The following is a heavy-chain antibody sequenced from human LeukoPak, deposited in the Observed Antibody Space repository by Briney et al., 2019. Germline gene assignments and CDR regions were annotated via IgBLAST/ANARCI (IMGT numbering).Heavy chain of an antibody. V-gene: IGHV3-11*05. Sequence: GGSLRLSCAASGFTFSDYYMSWIRQAPGKGLEWVSYISSSSSYTNYADSVKGRFTISRDNAKNSLYLQMNSLRAEDTAVYYCARERYYDSSGSRVLSNFDYWGQGTLVTVSS. CDR1: GFTFSDYY. CDR2: ISSSSSYT. D-gene: IGHD3-22*01. J-gene: IGHJ4*02. CDR3: ARERYYDSSGSRVLSNFDY.